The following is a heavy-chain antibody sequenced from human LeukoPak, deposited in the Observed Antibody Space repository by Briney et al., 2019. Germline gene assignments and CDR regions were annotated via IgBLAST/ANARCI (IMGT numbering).Heavy chain of an antibody. D-gene: IGHD5/OR15-5a*01. CDR3: ARDLRDPRDNAFDI. CDR2: ISSSSSYI. V-gene: IGHV3-21*01. CDR1: GFSFNSYA. Sequence: GGSLRLSCAASGFSFNSYAFHWVRQAPGKGLEWVSSISSSSSYIYYADSVKGRFTISRDNAKNSLYLQMNSLRAEDTAVYYCARDLRDPRDNAFDIWGQGTMVTVSS. J-gene: IGHJ3*02.